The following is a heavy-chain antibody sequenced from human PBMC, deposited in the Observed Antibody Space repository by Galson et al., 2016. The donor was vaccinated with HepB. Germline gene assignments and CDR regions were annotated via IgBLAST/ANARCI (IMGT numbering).Heavy chain of an antibody. D-gene: IGHD2-21*02. CDR1: GLMFSNHG. CDR2: ISPAGNNK. J-gene: IGHJ4*02. Sequence: SLRLSCAASGLMFSNHGMHWVRRSPGEGLEWVAVISPAGNNKYYGDSVQGRFTISRDNSKNTVYLLMNRLRAEDTAVYFCAKDGDTLEVTSAIPLDYWGQGATVIVSS. CDR3: AKDGDTLEVTSAIPLDY. V-gene: IGHV3-30*18.